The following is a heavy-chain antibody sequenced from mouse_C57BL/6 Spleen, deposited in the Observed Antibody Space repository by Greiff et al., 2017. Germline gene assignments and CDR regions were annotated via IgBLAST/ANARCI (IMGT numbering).Heavy chain of an antibody. Sequence: EVKVEESGGGLVQPGGSMKLSCVASGFTFSNYWMNWVRQSPEKGLEWVAQIRLKSDNYATHYAESVKGRFTISRDDSKSSVYLQMNNLRAEDTGIYYCLPYYSNYPYAMDYWGQGTSVTVSS. V-gene: IGHV6-3*01. CDR2: IRLKSDNYAT. D-gene: IGHD2-5*01. CDR3: LPYYSNYPYAMDY. CDR1: GFTFSNYW. J-gene: IGHJ4*01.